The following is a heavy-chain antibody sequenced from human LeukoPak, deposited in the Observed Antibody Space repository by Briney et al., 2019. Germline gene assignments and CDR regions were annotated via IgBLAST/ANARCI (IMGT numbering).Heavy chain of an antibody. D-gene: IGHD1-26*01. V-gene: IGHV3-21*01. Sequence: GGSLRLSCTVSGFTVSSNSWSWVRQAPGKGLEWVSSMSGSSNFIWYADSVKGRFTISRDDAKNSLYLQMNSLRAADTAVYYCARDLLGSYDSWGQGTLVTVSS. J-gene: IGHJ4*02. CDR2: MSGSSNFI. CDR3: ARDLLGSYDS. CDR1: GFTVSSNS.